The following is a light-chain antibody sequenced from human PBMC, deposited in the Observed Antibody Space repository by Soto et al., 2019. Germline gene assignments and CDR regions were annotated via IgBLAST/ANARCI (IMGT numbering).Light chain of an antibody. V-gene: IGKV1-5*03. CDR1: QSISIW. J-gene: IGKJ1*01. Sequence: DIHMTQSPSTLSASVGDRVTITCRASQSISIWLAWYQQKPGKAPNLLIYKTSSLETGVPSRFSGSGSGTEFTITISRLQPDDFDTYYCQTWNDYSWTFGQGTKVEVK. CDR3: QTWNDYSWT. CDR2: KTS.